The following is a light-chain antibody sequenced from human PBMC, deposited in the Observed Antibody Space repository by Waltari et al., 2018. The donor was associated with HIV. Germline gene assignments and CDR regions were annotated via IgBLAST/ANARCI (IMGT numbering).Light chain of an antibody. CDR3: AAWDDILSGWV. CDR2: RDN. V-gene: IGLV1-47*01. Sequence: QSVLTQPPSASGTPGQRVTISCSGSSANIGNTVYWYQQLPGTAPKVLIYRDNQRPSGVPDRFSGSRSGTSASLDVSGRRSEDEATYFCAAWDDILSGWVFGGGTKLTVL. J-gene: IGLJ3*02. CDR1: SANIGNT.